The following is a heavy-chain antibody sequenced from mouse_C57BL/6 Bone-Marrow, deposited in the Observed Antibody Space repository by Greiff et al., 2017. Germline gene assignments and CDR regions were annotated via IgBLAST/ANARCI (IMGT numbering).Heavy chain of an antibody. CDR1: GYTFTSYD. Sequence: VQLQPPGPELVKPGASVKLSCKASGYTFTSYDINWVKQRPGPGLEWIGWIYPKDGSTKYNEKFKGKATLTVDTSSSTAYMALHSLTSEDSAVYLCARDYDSGYWYFDVWGTGTTVTVSS. V-gene: IGHV1-85*01. CDR2: IYPKDGST. J-gene: IGHJ1*03. CDR3: ARDYDSGYWYFDV. D-gene: IGHD1-1*01.